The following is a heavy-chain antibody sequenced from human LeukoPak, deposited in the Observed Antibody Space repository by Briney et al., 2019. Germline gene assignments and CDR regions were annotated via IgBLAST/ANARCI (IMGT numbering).Heavy chain of an antibody. J-gene: IGHJ4*02. CDR3: ARALSLLLWFGEFGY. D-gene: IGHD3-10*01. V-gene: IGHV1-46*01. CDR1: GYTFTSYY. Sequence: GASVKVSCKASGYTFTSYYMHWVRQAPGQGLEWMGIINPSGGSTSYAQKFQGRVTMTRDTSTNTVYMELSSLRSEDTAVYYCARALSLLLWFGEFGYWGQGTLVTVSS. CDR2: INPSGGST.